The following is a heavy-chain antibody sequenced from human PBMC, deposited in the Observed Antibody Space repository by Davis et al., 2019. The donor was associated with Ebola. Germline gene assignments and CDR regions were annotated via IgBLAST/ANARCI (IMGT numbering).Heavy chain of an antibody. Sequence: GESLKISCKGSGYRFTSYWIGWVRQMPGRGLQWMGIIYPDDSDTTYSPSFQGQITISADRSISTAYLQWSSLKASDTAIYYCARATSSDYWGQGTLVTVSS. D-gene: IGHD6-6*01. V-gene: IGHV5-51*01. CDR2: IYPDDSDT. CDR3: ARATSSDY. CDR1: GYRFTSYW. J-gene: IGHJ4*02.